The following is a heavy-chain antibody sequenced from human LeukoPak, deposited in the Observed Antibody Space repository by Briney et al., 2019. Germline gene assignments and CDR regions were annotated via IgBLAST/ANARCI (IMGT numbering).Heavy chain of an antibody. Sequence: SETLSLTCSVSGGSMSDSITWGWVRQPPGKGLEWLANIHDDGRTAPNPSLRSRLTISQDRSKNQFSLKVSSVTAADTAFYYCAKVLTAAGLNLWGQGILVTVSS. V-gene: IGHV4/OR15-8*01. CDR1: GGSMSDSIT. J-gene: IGHJ5*02. CDR2: IHDDGRT. D-gene: IGHD6-25*01. CDR3: AKVLTAAGLNL.